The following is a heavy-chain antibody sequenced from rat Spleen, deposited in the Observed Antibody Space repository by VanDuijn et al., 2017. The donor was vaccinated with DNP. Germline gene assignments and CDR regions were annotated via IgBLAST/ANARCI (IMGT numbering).Heavy chain of an antibody. CDR3: ARGGRSYFDY. Sequence: EVQLVESGGGLVQPGRSLKLSCAASGFTFSDYNMAWVRQAPKKGLEWVATILYDGSVTYYGDSVKGRFTISRDNAKSTLYLQMNSLRSEDMATYYCARGGRSYFDYWGQGVMVTVSS. J-gene: IGHJ2*01. CDR2: ILYDGSVT. CDR1: GFTFSDYN. D-gene: IGHD1-11*01. V-gene: IGHV5-7*01.